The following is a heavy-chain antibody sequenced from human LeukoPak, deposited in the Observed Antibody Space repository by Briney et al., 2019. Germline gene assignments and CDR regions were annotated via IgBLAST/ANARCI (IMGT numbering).Heavy chain of an antibody. CDR1: AFTFSTYR. CDR3: ATGSRFFDY. CDR2: IKQDGSDK. Sequence: GGSLRLSCAASAFTFSTYRMTWVRQAPGKGLEWVANIKQDGSDKYYVDSVKGRFTISRDNAKNSLYLQMNSLRAEDTAVYYCATGSRFFDYWGQGTLVTVSS. D-gene: IGHD3-10*01. J-gene: IGHJ4*02. V-gene: IGHV3-7*01.